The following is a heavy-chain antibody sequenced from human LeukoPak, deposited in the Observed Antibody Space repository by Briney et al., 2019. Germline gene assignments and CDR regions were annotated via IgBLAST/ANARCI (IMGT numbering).Heavy chain of an antibody. CDR2: IYTTDST. CDR3: ARRRTTGTPVYFDY. J-gene: IGHJ4*02. Sequence: PSETLSLTCTVSGGSISTYYWSWIRQPPGKGLEWIGYIYTTDSTNYNPSLESRVTISVDTSKNQFSLMLSSVTAADTAFYYCARRRTTGTPVYFDYWGQGSLVTVSS. V-gene: IGHV4-4*09. CDR1: GGSISTYY. D-gene: IGHD1-1*01.